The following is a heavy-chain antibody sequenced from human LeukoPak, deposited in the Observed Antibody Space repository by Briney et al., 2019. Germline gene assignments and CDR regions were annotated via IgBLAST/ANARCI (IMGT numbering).Heavy chain of an antibody. V-gene: IGHV4-4*02. CDR3: AREEYDSSGYYVPYFDY. J-gene: IGHJ4*02. CDR1: GGSISSSNW. CDR2: IYHSGST. Sequence: SETLSLTCAVSGGSISSSNWWSWVRPPPGKGLEWIGEIYHSGSTNYNPSLKSRVTISVDKSKNQFSLKLSSVTAADTAVYYCAREEYDSSGYYVPYFDYWGQGTLVTVSS. D-gene: IGHD3-22*01.